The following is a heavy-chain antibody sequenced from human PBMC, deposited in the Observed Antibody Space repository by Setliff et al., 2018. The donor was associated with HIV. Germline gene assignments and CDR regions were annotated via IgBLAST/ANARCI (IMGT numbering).Heavy chain of an antibody. D-gene: IGHD5-12*01. CDR3: ARQPLYNDYDWRSYYFDY. Sequence: SETLSLTCAVYGGSFSGYYWNWIRQSPGKGLEWIGYIGYNGDTSYNPSLNSRVTLSVDRSKNQFSLKLRSVTAADTAVYYCARQPLYNDYDWRSYYFDYWGQGSLVTVSS. CDR1: GGSFSGYY. V-gene: IGHV4-59*08. CDR2: IGYNGDT. J-gene: IGHJ4*02.